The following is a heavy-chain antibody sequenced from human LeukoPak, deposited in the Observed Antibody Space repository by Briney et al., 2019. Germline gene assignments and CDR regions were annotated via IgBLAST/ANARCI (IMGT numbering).Heavy chain of an antibody. CDR1: GFTFSSYW. CDR3: ARYVWGSGSLSPQFDY. Sequence: GGSLRLSCAASGFTFSSYWMSWVRQAPGKGLEWVANIKQDGSEKYYVDSVKGRFTISRDNAKNSLYLQMNSLRAEDTAVYYCARYVWGSGSLSPQFDYWGQGTLVTVSS. D-gene: IGHD3-10*01. CDR2: IKQDGSEK. V-gene: IGHV3-7*01. J-gene: IGHJ4*02.